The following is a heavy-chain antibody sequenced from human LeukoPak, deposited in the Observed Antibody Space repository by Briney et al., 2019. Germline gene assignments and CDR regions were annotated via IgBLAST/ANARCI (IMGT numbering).Heavy chain of an antibody. D-gene: IGHD3-10*01. Sequence: SETLSLTCTVSGGSISSSSYYWSWIRQPPGKGLEWIGYIYYSGGTNYNPSLKSRVTISVDTSKNQFSLKLSSVTAADTAVYYCARDRNYYGSGSYPESRYGMDVWGQGTTVTVSS. J-gene: IGHJ6*02. CDR3: ARDRNYYGSGSYPESRYGMDV. V-gene: IGHV4-61*01. CDR1: GGSISSSSYY. CDR2: IYYSGGT.